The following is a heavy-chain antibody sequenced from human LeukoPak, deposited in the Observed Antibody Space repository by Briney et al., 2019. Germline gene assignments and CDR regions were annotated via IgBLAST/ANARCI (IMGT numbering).Heavy chain of an antibody. V-gene: IGHV1-2*02. CDR1: GYTFTASY. Sequence: AASVKVSCKASGYTFTASYMHWVRQAPGQGLEWMGWINPKSGGTNYAQKFQDRVTMTRDTSITTAYMELSSLIYDDTAVYYCSTRELSPPGAWGQGTLVTVSS. J-gene: IGHJ4*02. D-gene: IGHD1-1*01. CDR3: STRELSPPGA. CDR2: INPKSGGT.